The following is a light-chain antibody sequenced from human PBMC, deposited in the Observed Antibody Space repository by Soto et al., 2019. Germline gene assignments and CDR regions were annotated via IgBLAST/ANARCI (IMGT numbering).Light chain of an antibody. Sequence: EIVLTQSPATLSLSPGERATLSCRASKSVSSYLAWYQQKPGQAPRLLIYDASNRATGIPARFSGSGSGTAVTLTISSPEPEDFAVYYCQQRSNWPPVTFGGGTKVEIK. J-gene: IGKJ4*01. CDR2: DAS. CDR1: KSVSSY. V-gene: IGKV3-11*01. CDR3: QQRSNWPPVT.